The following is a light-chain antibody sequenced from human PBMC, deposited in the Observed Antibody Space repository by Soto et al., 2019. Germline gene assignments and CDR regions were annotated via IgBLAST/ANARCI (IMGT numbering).Light chain of an antibody. CDR3: QQYGSLIT. J-gene: IGKJ5*01. CDR1: QTISSSY. V-gene: IGKV3-20*01. Sequence: EIVLTHSPGTLTLSPGDRATLSCRASQTISSSYLAWYQQKPGQAPRLLIYGASSRATGIPDRFSGSGSGTDFTLTISRLEPEDFAVYYCQQYGSLITFGQGTRLEIK. CDR2: GAS.